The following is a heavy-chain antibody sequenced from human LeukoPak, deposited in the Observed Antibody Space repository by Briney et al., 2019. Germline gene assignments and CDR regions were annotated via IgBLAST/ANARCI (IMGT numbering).Heavy chain of an antibody. CDR2: ISYDGSNK. J-gene: IGHJ3*02. V-gene: IGHV3-30-3*01. CDR3: ARDPGRTYYYDRDDAFDI. CDR1: GFTFSSYA. Sequence: RGSLRLSCAASGFTFSSYAMHWVRQAPGKGLEWVAVISYDGSNKYYADSVKGRFTISRDNSKNTLYLQMNSLRAEDTAVYYCARDPGRTYYYDRDDAFDIWGQGTMVTVSS. D-gene: IGHD3-10*02.